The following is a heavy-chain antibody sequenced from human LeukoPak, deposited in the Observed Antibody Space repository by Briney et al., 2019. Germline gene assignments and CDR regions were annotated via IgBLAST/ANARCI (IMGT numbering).Heavy chain of an antibody. CDR2: IYYSGST. CDR1: GGSITSYY. CDR3: AREASSGYWFDP. J-gene: IGHJ5*02. D-gene: IGHD6-19*01. V-gene: IGHV4-59*06. Sequence: IPSETLSLTCTVSGGSITSYYWSWIRQHPGKGLEWIGYIYYSGSTYYNPSLKSRVTISVDTSKNQFSLKLSSVTAADTAVYYCAREASSGYWFDPWGQGTLVTVSS.